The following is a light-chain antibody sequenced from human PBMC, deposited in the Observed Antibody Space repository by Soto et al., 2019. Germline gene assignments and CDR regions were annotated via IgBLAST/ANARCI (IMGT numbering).Light chain of an antibody. CDR1: QSISSW. CDR3: QQYNSYPRYT. V-gene: IGKV1-5*01. CDR2: DAS. J-gene: IGKJ2*01. Sequence: DIQMTQSPSTLSASVGDRVTITCRASQSISSWLAWYQQKPGKAPKLLIYDASSLESGVPSRFSGSGSETEFTLTISSLQPDDFATYYCQQYNSYPRYTFGQGTKLEIK.